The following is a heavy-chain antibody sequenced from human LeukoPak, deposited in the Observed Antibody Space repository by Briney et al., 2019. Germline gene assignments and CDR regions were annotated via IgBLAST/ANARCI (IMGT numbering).Heavy chain of an antibody. CDR2: TFHSGNI. V-gene: IGHV4-38-2*02. CDR1: GYSISSGYY. CDR3: ARVGVGANGCFDP. Sequence: SETLSLTCTVSGYSISSGYYWGWIRQPPGKGLEWIGSTFHSGNIYYNPSLQSRVTISVDTSKNQFSLRLSSVTAADTAVYYCARVGVGANGCFDPWGQGTLVTVSS. D-gene: IGHD1-26*01. J-gene: IGHJ5*02.